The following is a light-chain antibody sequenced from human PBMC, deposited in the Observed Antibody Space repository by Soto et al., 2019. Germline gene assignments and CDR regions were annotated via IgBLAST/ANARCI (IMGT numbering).Light chain of an antibody. CDR3: SSYTRTYTLV. CDR2: EVT. CDR1: SSDVGGYNY. J-gene: IGLJ1*01. Sequence: QSGLTQPPSASGSPGQSVTISCTGTSSDVGGYNYVSWYQQHPGKAPKLVIYEVTKRPSGVPDRFSGSKSGNTASLTVSGLQAEDEADYFCSSYTRTYTLVFGTGTKATVL. V-gene: IGLV2-8*01.